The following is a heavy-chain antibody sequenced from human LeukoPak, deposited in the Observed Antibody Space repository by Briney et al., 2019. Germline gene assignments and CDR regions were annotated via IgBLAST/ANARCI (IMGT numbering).Heavy chain of an antibody. V-gene: IGHV4-34*01. D-gene: IGHD6-13*01. CDR1: GGSFSGYY. Sequence: SETLSLTCAVYGGSFSGYYWSWIRQPPGKGLEWIWEINHSGGTNYNPSLKSRVTISVDTSKNQFSLKLSSVTAADTAVYYCARVRYSSSWYPGHYYYYYGMDVWGQGTTVTVSS. CDR3: ARVRYSSSWYPGHYYYYYGMDV. CDR2: INHSGGT. J-gene: IGHJ6*02.